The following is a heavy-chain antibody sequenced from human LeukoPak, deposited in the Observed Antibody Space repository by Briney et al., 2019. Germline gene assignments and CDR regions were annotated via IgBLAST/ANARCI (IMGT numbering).Heavy chain of an antibody. J-gene: IGHJ5*02. V-gene: IGHV4-59*08. CDR1: GGSISSYY. D-gene: IGHD5-12*01. CDR2: IYYSGST. CDR3: ARRKVATKWFDP. Sequence: SETLSLTCTVSGGSISSYYWSWIRQPPGKGLEWIGYIYYSGSTDYNPSLKSRATISVDTSKNQFSLKLTSVTAADTAVYYCARRKVATKWFDPWGQGTLVTVSS.